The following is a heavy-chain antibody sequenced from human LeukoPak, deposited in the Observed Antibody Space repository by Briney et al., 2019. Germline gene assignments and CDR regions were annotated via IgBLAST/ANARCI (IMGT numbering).Heavy chain of an antibody. J-gene: IGHJ4*02. Sequence: GGSLRLSCEASGFMLSKYAMSWVRQTPGKGLEWVSAISGSGFSTFYADSVKGRFTISRDNSKNTLYLQMNSLRAEDTAVYYCAKDGNDYWGQGTLVTVSS. CDR3: AKDGNDY. V-gene: IGHV3-23*01. CDR1: GFMLSKYA. CDR2: ISGSGFST.